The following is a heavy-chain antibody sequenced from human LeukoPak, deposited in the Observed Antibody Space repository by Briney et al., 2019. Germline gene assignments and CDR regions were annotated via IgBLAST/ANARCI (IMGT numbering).Heavy chain of an antibody. V-gene: IGHV4-59*01. CDR1: GGSISSYY. D-gene: IGHD3-10*01. Sequence: SETLSLTCTVSGGSISSYYWSWIRQPPGKGLEWIGRIYYSGSTNYNPSLKSRVTISVDTSKNQFSLKLSSVTAADTAVYYCARASRKGFGPHFDLWGRGTLVTVSS. CDR3: ARASRKGFGPHFDL. CDR2: IYYSGST. J-gene: IGHJ2*01.